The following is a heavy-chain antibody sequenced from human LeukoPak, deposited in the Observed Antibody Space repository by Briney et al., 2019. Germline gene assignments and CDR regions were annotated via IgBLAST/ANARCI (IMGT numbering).Heavy chain of an antibody. Sequence: GGSLRLSCAVSGITLNNYGMTWVRQAPGKGLGWVAGISDNGGSTKYADSVKGRFTISRDNPKNTLYLQMNSLRAEDTAVYFCAKRGVVIRVILVGFHKEAYYFESWGQGALVTVSS. CDR2: ISDNGGST. J-gene: IGHJ4*02. CDR1: GITLNNYG. D-gene: IGHD3/OR15-3a*01. V-gene: IGHV3-23*01. CDR3: AKRGVVIRVILVGFHKEAYYFES.